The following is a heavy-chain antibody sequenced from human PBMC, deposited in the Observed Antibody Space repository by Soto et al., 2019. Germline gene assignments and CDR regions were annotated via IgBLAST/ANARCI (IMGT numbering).Heavy chain of an antibody. CDR1: GFTFSSYA. Sequence: GGSLRLSCAASGFTFSSYAMSWVRQAPGKGLEWVSAISGSGGSTYYADSVKGRFTISRDNSKNTLYLQMNSLRAEDTAVYYCAKEVGDYDFWSGYGAFDIWGQGTMVTVSS. D-gene: IGHD3-3*01. CDR3: AKEVGDYDFWSGYGAFDI. V-gene: IGHV3-23*01. CDR2: ISGSGGST. J-gene: IGHJ3*02.